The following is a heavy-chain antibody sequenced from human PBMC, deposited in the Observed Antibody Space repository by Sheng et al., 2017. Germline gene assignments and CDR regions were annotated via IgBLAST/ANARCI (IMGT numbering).Heavy chain of an antibody. CDR2: ISSDGTKT. J-gene: IGHJ4*02. CDR1: GFTFSNSA. Sequence: QVQLVESGGDVVQPGRSLRLSCAASGFTFSNSAIHWVRQAPGKGLEWVTVISSDGTKTYYADSVKGRFTVSRDNSKDTVHLQLNGLRPDDTARYYCARDAGEDYYLFYYFALWGQGTLVTVSS. V-gene: IGHV3-30*04. CDR3: ARDAGEDYYLFYYFAL. D-gene: IGHD1-26*01.